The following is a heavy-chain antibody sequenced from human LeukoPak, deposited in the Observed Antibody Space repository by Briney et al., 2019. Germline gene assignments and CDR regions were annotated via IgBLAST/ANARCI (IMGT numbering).Heavy chain of an antibody. CDR3: ARVPVVTARNYYYYYMDV. V-gene: IGHV4-59*01. D-gene: IGHD2-21*02. CDR1: GGSISSYY. CDR2: IYYSGST. Sequence: SETLSLTCTVSGGSISSYYWSWIRQPPGKGLEWIGYIYYSGSTNYNPSLKSRVTISVDTSKNQFSLKLSSVTAADTAVYYCARVPVVTARNYYYYYMDVWGRGTTVTVSS. J-gene: IGHJ6*03.